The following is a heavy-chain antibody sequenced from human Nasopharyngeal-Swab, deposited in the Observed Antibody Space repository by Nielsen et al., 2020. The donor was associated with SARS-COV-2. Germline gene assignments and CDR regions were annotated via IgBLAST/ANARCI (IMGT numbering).Heavy chain of an antibody. Sequence: GGSLRLSCAASGFTFDDYGMHWVRQAPGKGLEWVSGISWDGLTIGYADPVKGRFTLSRDNAKNSLYLQMNSLRVEDMAFYYCAKATNARYDFWSGSFDYWGQGTLVTVSS. CDR2: ISWDGLTI. J-gene: IGHJ4*02. D-gene: IGHD3-3*01. CDR3: AKATNARYDFWSGSFDY. CDR1: GFTFDDYG. V-gene: IGHV3-9*03.